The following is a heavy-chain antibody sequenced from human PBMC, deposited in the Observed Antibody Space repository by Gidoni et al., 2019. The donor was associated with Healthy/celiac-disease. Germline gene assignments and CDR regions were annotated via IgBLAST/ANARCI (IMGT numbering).Heavy chain of an antibody. CDR2: ISYDGSNK. D-gene: IGHD5-12*01. CDR3: ARPIHSGYDRYYYYGMDV. V-gene: IGHV3-30*19. Sequence: QVQLLESGGGVVQPGWPLRLSCPASGFTFSSYGMHWVRQAPGKGLEWVAVISYDGSNKYYADSVKGRFTISRDNSKNTLYLQMNSLRAEDTAVYYCARPIHSGYDRYYYYGMDVWGQGTTVTVSS. CDR1: GFTFSSYG. J-gene: IGHJ6*02.